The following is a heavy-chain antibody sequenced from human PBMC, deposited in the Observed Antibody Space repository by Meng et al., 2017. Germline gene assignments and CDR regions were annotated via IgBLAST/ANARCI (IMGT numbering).Heavy chain of an antibody. CDR1: GFTFSSYG. CDR3: ARGSVAISAELSYYGMDV. Sequence: GESLKISCAASGFTFSSYGMHWVRQAPGKGLEWVAVIWYDGSNKYYADSVKGRFTISRDNSKNTLYLQMNSLRAEDTAVYYCARGSVAISAELSYYGMDVWGQGTTVTVSS. CDR2: IWYDGSNK. V-gene: IGHV3-33*01. J-gene: IGHJ6*02. D-gene: IGHD3-22*01.